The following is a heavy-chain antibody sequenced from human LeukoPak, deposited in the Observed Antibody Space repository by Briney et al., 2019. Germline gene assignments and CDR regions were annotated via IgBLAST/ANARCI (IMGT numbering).Heavy chain of an antibody. Sequence: SQTLSLTCTVSGGSISSYYWSWIRQPPGKGLEWIGYIYYSGSTNYNPSLKSRVTISVDTSKNQFSLKLSSVTAADTAVYYCARVPPYYGDFYFDYWGQGTLVTVSS. CDR2: IYYSGST. CDR3: ARVPPYYGDFYFDY. J-gene: IGHJ4*02. D-gene: IGHD4-17*01. CDR1: GGSISSYY. V-gene: IGHV4-59*01.